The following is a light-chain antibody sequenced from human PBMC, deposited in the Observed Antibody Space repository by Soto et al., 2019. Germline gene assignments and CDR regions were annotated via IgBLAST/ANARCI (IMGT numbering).Light chain of an antibody. Sequence: DIQLTQSPSFLSASVGDRVTLTCRASQGISTFLAWYQQHPGTAPKRLIYDASTLQSGVPSRFSGSGSETDFTLTISSLQPEDLATYYCQQSYTTLFTFGPGTKVDIK. V-gene: IGKV1-9*01. CDR2: DAS. CDR3: QQSYTTLFT. CDR1: QGISTF. J-gene: IGKJ3*01.